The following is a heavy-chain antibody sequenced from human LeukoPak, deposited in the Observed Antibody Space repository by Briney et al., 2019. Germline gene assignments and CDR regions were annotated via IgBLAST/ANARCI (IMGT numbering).Heavy chain of an antibody. J-gene: IGHJ3*02. V-gene: IGHV1-18*01. CDR1: GYTFASYG. D-gene: IGHD2-15*01. CDR2: ISVNNGNT. CDR3: ASPYCSGGTCYAHDAFDI. Sequence: ATLNLSCTASGYTFASYGISWVRQAPGQGLEWMGWISVNNGNTNYAQKLHGRVTMTTDTVTSSADMELRSLRSDDTAAYYCASPYCSGGTCYAHDAFDIWGQGTMVTVSS.